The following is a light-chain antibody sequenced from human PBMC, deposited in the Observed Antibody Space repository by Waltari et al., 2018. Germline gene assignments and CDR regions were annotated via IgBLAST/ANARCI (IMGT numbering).Light chain of an antibody. Sequence: QSVLTQPPSASGAPGQRVTISCSGSCSNIGSTPANWYRQRPGTAPKLLIYSNNQRPAGVPDRFSASKSGTSESLAISGLQSEDEADYYCATWDNRLNGYVFGTGTKVSVL. CDR2: SNN. CDR1: CSNIGSTP. J-gene: IGLJ1*01. V-gene: IGLV1-44*01. CDR3: ATWDNRLNGYV.